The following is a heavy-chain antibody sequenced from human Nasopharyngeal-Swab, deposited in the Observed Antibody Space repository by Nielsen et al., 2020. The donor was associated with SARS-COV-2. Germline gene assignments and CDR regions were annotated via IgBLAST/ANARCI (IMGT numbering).Heavy chain of an antibody. J-gene: IGHJ6*03. CDR2: MNPNSGNT. CDR3: ARGPYYYDSSGYRAHCYYMDV. D-gene: IGHD3-22*01. V-gene: IGHV1-8*01. Sequence: LRQAPGQGLEWLGWMNPNSGNTGYAQKFQGRVTMTRNTSISTAYMELSSLRSEDTAVYYCARGPYYYDSSGYRAHCYYMDVWGKGTTVTVSS.